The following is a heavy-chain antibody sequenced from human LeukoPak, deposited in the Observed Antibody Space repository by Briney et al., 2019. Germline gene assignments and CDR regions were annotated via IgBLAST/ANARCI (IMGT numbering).Heavy chain of an antibody. CDR2: IYYSGNT. CDR3: AKSVTADYSYYMDV. CDR1: GGSISSYY. Sequence: SETLSLTCTVSGGSISSYYWSWIRQPPEKGLEFIGYIYYSGNTNYNPSLKSRVTISVDTSKNQFSLKLSSVTAADTAVYYCAKSVTADYSYYMDVWGKGATVTVSS. D-gene: IGHD2-21*02. V-gene: IGHV4-59*12. J-gene: IGHJ6*03.